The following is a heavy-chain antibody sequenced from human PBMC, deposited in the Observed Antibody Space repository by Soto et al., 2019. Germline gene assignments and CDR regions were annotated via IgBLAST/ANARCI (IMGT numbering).Heavy chain of an antibody. V-gene: IGHV3-23*01. CDR1: GFTFSSYA. D-gene: IGHD3-10*01. CDR2: ISGSGGST. J-gene: IGHJ4*02. CDR3: AKDQPNVLLWFGELLFFSDGPAYFDY. Sequence: PGGSLRLSCAASGFTFSSYAMSWVRQAPGKGLEWVSAISGSGGSTYYADSVKGRFTISRDNSKNTLYLQMNSLRAEDTAVYYCAKDQPNVLLWFGELLFFSDGPAYFDYWGQGTLVTVSS.